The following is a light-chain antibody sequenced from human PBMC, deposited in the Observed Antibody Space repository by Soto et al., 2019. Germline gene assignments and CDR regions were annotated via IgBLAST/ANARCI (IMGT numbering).Light chain of an antibody. CDR2: AAS. J-gene: IGKJ1*01. V-gene: IGKV1-39*01. CDR3: HQYDHWPQT. CDR1: QSISSY. Sequence: DIQMTQSPSSLSASVGDRVTITCRASQSISSYLNWYQQKPGKAPKLLIYAASSLQSGVPSRFSGSGSGTDFTLTISSLQPEDFAVYYCHQYDHWPQTFGQGTKV.